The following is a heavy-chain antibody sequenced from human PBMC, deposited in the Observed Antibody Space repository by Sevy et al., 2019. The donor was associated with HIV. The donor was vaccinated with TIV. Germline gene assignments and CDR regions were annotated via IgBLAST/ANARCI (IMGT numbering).Heavy chain of an antibody. V-gene: IGHV4-34*01. J-gene: IGHJ5*02. Sequence: SETPSFTCGVHGASFSVYYWSWIRQPPGKGLEWIGEINQSGSTNYNPSLKSRVTISLDTSKNQFSLKLTSMTAADTAVSYCARGRQPRLALRGWLDPRGQGTLVTVSS. CDR3: ARGRQPRLALRGWLDP. CDR2: INQSGST. CDR1: GASFSVYY.